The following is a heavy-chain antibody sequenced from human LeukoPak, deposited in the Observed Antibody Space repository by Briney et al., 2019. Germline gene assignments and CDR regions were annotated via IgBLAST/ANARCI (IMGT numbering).Heavy chain of an antibody. V-gene: IGHV1-2*02. J-gene: IGHJ3*02. D-gene: IGHD6-6*01. Sequence: ASVKVSCKASGYTFTGYYMHWVRQAPGQGLEWMGWINPNSGGTNYAQKFQGRVTMTRDTSISTAYMELSRLRSDDTAVYYCARVKREAWVVYSSSVDAFDIWGQGTMVTVSS. CDR3: ARVKREAWVVYSSSVDAFDI. CDR1: GYTFTGYY. CDR2: INPNSGGT.